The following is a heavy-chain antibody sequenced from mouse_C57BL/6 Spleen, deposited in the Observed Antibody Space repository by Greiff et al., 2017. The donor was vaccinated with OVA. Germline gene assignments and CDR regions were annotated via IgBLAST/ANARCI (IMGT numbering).Heavy chain of an antibody. Sequence: DVKLVESGGGLVQPKGSLKLSCAASGFSFNTYAMNWVRQAPGKGLEWVARIRSKSNNYATYYADSVKDRFTISRDDSESMLYLQMNNLKTEDTAMDYCGRVVAPYAMDYWGQGTSVTVSS. V-gene: IGHV10-1*01. CDR3: GRVVAPYAMDY. D-gene: IGHD1-1*01. CDR1: GFSFNTYA. J-gene: IGHJ4*01. CDR2: IRSKSNNYAT.